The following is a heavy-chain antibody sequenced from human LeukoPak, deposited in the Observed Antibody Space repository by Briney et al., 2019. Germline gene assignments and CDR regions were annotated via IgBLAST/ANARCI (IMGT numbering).Heavy chain of an antibody. CDR1: GYTFTSYY. J-gene: IGHJ3*02. V-gene: IGHV1-8*02. CDR3: ARGLFAFDI. Sequence: ASVKVSCKASGYTFTSYYMHWVRQATGQGLEWMGWMNPHSGNTGYAQKFQGRVTLTRNTSISTAYMELSSLRSEDTAVYYCARGLFAFDIWGQGTMVTVSS. CDR2: MNPHSGNT.